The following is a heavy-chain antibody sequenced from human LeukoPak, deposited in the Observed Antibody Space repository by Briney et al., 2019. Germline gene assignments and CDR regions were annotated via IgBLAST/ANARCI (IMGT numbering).Heavy chain of an antibody. CDR2: INWKSDKI. D-gene: IGHD2-2*01. Sequence: GRSLRLSCVGSGYSFDEYAMHWVRQVPGKGLEWVSGINWKSDKIGYADSVKGRFTISRDNSKNSLYLQMNSLRVEDTALYYCAKDRYCTSSSCPIDYWGQGTMVTVSS. V-gene: IGHV3-9*01. CDR1: GYSFDEYA. CDR3: AKDRYCTSSSCPIDY. J-gene: IGHJ4*02.